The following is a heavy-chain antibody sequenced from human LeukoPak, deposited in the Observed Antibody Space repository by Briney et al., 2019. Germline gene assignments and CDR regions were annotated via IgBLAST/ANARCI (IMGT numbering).Heavy chain of an antibody. D-gene: IGHD2-21*02. CDR1: GFTFSSYA. V-gene: IGHV3-23*01. CDR3: AKGGDVSYWYFDL. Sequence: PGGSLRLSCAASGFTFSSYAMSWVRQAPGKGLEWVSAISGSGGSTYYADSVKGRFTISRDNSKNTLYLQMNSLRVEDTAVYYCAKGGDVSYWYFDLWGRGTLVTVSS. J-gene: IGHJ2*01. CDR2: ISGSGGST.